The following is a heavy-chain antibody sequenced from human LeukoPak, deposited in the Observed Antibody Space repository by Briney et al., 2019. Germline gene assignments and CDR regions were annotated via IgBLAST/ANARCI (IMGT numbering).Heavy chain of an antibody. V-gene: IGHV3-7*03. Sequence: GGSLRLSCAAPGFTFSNYWMHWVRQAPGKGLEWVANIKQDGNEKYYVDSVKGRFTISRDNAKNSLYLQMNSLRAEDTAVYYCARDYFDYWGQGTLVTVSS. CDR2: IKQDGNEK. CDR1: GFTFSNYW. CDR3: ARDYFDY. J-gene: IGHJ4*02.